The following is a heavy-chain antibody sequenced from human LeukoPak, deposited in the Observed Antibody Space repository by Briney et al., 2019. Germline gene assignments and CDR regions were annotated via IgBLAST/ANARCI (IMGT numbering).Heavy chain of an antibody. J-gene: IGHJ4*02. Sequence: GGSLRLSCAASGFTVSGNYMSWVRQAPGKGLEWVSAISGSGGSTYYADSVKGRFTISRDNSKNTLYLQMNSLRAEDTAVYYCAKGGVGANHYFDYWGQGTLVTVSS. CDR2: ISGSGGST. CDR1: GFTVSGNY. V-gene: IGHV3-23*01. CDR3: AKGGVGANHYFDY. D-gene: IGHD1-26*01.